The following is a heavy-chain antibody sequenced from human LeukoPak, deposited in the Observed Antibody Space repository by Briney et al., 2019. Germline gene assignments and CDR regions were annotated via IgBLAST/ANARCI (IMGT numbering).Heavy chain of an antibody. V-gene: IGHV4-59*12. CDR1: GGSISSYY. J-gene: IGHJ4*02. Sequence: TSETLSLTCTVSGGSISSYYWSWIRQPPGKGLEWIGYIYYSGSTNYNPSLKSRVTISVDTSKNQFSLKLSSVTAADTAVYYCARVAIVDTAMVNWGQGTLVTVSS. CDR3: ARVAIVDTAMVN. D-gene: IGHD5-18*01. CDR2: IYYSGST.